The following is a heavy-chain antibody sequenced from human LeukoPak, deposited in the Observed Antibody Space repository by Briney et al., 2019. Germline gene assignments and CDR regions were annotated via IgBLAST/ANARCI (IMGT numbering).Heavy chain of an antibody. CDR3: ARGRSVTTPYDAFDI. Sequence: GGSLRLSCAASGFTFSNYWMHWVRQAPGKGLVWVSRINSDGSSTSYADSVKGRFTISRDNAKNTLYLQMNSLRAEDTAVYYCARGRSVTTPYDAFDIWGQGTMVTVSS. CDR1: GFTFSNYW. CDR2: INSDGSST. V-gene: IGHV3-74*01. J-gene: IGHJ3*02. D-gene: IGHD4-17*01.